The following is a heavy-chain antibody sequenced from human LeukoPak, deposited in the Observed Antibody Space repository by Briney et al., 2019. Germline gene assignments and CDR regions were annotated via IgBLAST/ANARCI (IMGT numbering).Heavy chain of an antibody. CDR1: GYIFTTYY. Sequence: VASVKVSCKASGYIFTTYYMHWVRQAPGQGLEWMAIINPSAGSTTYAQKFQGRVTMTRDTSTSTVYMELSSLGSEDTAVYYCARTRYSDSSEYGLDYWGQGTLVTVSS. J-gene: IGHJ4*02. V-gene: IGHV1-46*01. D-gene: IGHD3-22*01. CDR2: INPSAGST. CDR3: ARTRYSDSSEYGLDY.